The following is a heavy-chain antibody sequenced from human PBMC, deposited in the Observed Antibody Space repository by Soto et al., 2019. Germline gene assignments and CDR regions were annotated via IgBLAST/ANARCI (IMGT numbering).Heavy chain of an antibody. V-gene: IGHV1-69*12. CDR1: GGTFSSHG. CDR3: ASDRGYGRVN. D-gene: IGHD2-15*01. J-gene: IGHJ4*02. Sequence: QVQLVQSGAEVKKPGSSVKVSCKASGGTFSSHGFNWVRQAPGQGLEWIGGSIPLFGITNHTQKFQDRITITADASTPTAYIELRGLRSDATAVYYCASDRGYGRVNWGQGTLLTVSS. CDR2: SIPLFGIT.